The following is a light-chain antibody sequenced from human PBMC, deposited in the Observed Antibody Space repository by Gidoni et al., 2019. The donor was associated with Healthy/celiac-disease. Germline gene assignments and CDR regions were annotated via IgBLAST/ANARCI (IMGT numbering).Light chain of an antibody. CDR2: GAS. CDR3: QQYNNWPWT. V-gene: IGKV3-15*01. CDR1: QSVSSN. J-gene: IGKJ1*01. Sequence: IVMTQSPATLSVSPGERATLSCRASQSVSSNLACYQQKPGQAPRLLIYGASTRAPGIPARFSGSGSGTEFTRTISSLQSEDFAVYYCQQYNNWPWTFXXXTKVEIK.